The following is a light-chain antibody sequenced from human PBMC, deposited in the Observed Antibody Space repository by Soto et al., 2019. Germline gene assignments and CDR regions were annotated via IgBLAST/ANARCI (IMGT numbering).Light chain of an antibody. CDR1: QAIGTD. Sequence: IQMTQSPSSLSASLGDRVTITCRASQAIGTDLGWYQQKPGKAPKRLIYAASSLQSGAPPRFSGRGSGTDFTLTIRSRQSEDFATYFCLQYNSYPRTFGQGTRVDI. CDR2: AAS. J-gene: IGKJ1*01. CDR3: LQYNSYPRT. V-gene: IGKV1-17*01.